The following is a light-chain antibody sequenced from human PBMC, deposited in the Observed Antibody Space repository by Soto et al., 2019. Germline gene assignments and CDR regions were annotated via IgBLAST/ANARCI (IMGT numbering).Light chain of an antibody. J-gene: IGKJ4*01. CDR3: QQYGTSPLT. V-gene: IGKV3-20*01. Sequence: DIVLTQSPGTLSLSPGERATLSCRASQSVRNSYLTWYQQKPGQAPRLLIYGASSRATDIPDRFSGSGSGTDFTLTISRLEPEDFAVYYCQQYGTSPLTFGGGTKVEIK. CDR1: QSVRNSY. CDR2: GAS.